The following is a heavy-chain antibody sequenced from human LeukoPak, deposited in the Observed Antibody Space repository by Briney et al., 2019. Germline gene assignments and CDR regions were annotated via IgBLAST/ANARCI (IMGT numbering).Heavy chain of an antibody. CDR3: ARYVLRHYYMDV. J-gene: IGHJ6*03. Sequence: GGSLRLSCAASGFTFSSYSMKWVRQAPGKGLEWVSSISSSSSYKYYADSVKGLFTISSHNANNSLYLQMNSLRAEYTAVYYCARYVLRHYYMDVWGKGTTVTVSS. CDR2: ISSSSSYK. CDR1: GFTFSSYS. V-gene: IGHV3-21*01. D-gene: IGHD3-10*02.